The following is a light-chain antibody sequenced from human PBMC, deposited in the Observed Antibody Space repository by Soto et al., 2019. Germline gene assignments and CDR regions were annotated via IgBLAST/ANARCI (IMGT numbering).Light chain of an antibody. CDR3: QQYGSSSYT. CDR1: QSISSSY. Sequence: DIVLTQSPGTLSLSPGDRATLSCRASQSISSSYLAWYQQKPGQAPRLLIYAASSRATGIPDRFSGSGSGTDFTLTISRLEPDDFAMYYCQQYGSSSYTFGQGTQLEIK. CDR2: AAS. J-gene: IGKJ2*01. V-gene: IGKV3-20*01.